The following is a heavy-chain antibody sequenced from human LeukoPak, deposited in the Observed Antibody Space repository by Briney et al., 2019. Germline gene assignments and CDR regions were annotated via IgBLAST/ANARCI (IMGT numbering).Heavy chain of an antibody. Sequence: GGSLRLSCAASGFTFSSYWMSWVRQAPGKGLEWVSYITSSSSTIYYADSVKGRFTISRDNAKNSLYLQMNSLRAEDTAVYYCARDPHSLDFWGQGTLVTVSS. V-gene: IGHV3-48*01. J-gene: IGHJ4*02. CDR3: ARDPHSLDF. CDR1: GFTFSSYW. D-gene: IGHD1-26*01. CDR2: ITSSSSTI.